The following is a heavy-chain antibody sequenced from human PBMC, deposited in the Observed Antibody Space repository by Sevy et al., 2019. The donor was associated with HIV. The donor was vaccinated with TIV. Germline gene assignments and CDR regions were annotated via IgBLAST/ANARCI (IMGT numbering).Heavy chain of an antibody. V-gene: IGHV3-23*01. J-gene: IGHJ5*02. D-gene: IGHD3-9*01. CDR2: ISGSGAIT. Sequence: GGSLRLSCVASGFTLSNHAMTWARQAPGKGLEWVSGISGSGAITYYADSVKGRFTISRDTSENTLYLQMNSLRVDDTAVYYCGKETQYLTGYYRWFDPRGQGALVTVSS. CDR1: GFTLSNHA. CDR3: GKETQYLTGYYRWFDP.